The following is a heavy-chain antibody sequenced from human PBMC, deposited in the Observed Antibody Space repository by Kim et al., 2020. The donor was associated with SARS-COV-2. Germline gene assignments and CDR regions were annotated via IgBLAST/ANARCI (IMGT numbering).Heavy chain of an antibody. J-gene: IGHJ4*02. CDR3: ARDGTTRNGGYYFDY. Sequence: QKFQGRVTLTRDASAGTAYMELSSLRSEDTAVYYCARDGTTRNGGYYFDYWGQGALVTVSS. D-gene: IGHD1-1*01. V-gene: IGHV1-3*01.